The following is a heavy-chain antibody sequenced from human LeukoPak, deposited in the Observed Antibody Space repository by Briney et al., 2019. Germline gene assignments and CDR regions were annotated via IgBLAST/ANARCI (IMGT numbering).Heavy chain of an antibody. CDR1: GFTVSSNY. D-gene: IGHD4-17*01. CDR3: ASHSPYGDYVGY. CDR2: IYSGGST. V-gene: IGHV3-53*01. J-gene: IGHJ4*02. Sequence: GGSLRLSCAASGFTVSSNYMSWVRQAPGKVLEWVSVIYSGGSTYYADSVKGRFTISRDNSKNTLYLQMNSLRAEDTAVYYCASHSPYGDYVGYWGQGTLVTVSS.